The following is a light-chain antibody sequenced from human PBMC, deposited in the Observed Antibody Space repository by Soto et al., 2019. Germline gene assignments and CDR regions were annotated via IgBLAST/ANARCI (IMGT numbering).Light chain of an antibody. CDR1: QSISSW. CDR3: QQYNSYSQT. CDR2: DSS. Sequence: DIQMTQSPSTPSASVGDRITITCRASQSISSWLAWYQQKPGKAPKLLIHDSSSLESGVPSRFSGSRSGREFTLTTSSLQPDDFATYDGQQYNSYSQTFGHGTKVVIK. V-gene: IGKV1-5*01. J-gene: IGKJ1*01.